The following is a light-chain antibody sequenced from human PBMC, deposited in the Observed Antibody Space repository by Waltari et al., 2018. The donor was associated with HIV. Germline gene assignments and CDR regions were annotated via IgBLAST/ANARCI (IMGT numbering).Light chain of an antibody. V-gene: IGKV1-5*03. CDR2: KTS. CDR3: HQYNSYPLT. Sequence: DIQMTQSPSSLSASVGDRVTITCRASQNIDNWLAWYQHKPGRGPKVLIFKTSTLETGVPPRCSGSASGTEFTLTITSLQPDDVATYYCHQYNSYPLTFGGGTKVEIK. J-gene: IGKJ4*01. CDR1: QNIDNW.